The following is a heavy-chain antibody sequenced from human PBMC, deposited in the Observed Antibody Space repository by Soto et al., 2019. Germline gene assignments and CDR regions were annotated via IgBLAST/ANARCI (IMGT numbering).Heavy chain of an antibody. CDR2: IKQDGSEK. D-gene: IGHD2-15*01. CDR3: ARVRCSGGSCYYYYYYMDV. CDR1: GFTFSSYW. V-gene: IGHV3-7*01. J-gene: IGHJ6*03. Sequence: GGSLRLSCAASGFTFSSYWMSWVRQAPGKGLEWVANIKQDGSEKYYVDSVKGRFTISRDKAKNSLYLQMNSLRAEDTAVYYCARVRCSGGSCYYYYYYMDVWGKGTTVTVSS.